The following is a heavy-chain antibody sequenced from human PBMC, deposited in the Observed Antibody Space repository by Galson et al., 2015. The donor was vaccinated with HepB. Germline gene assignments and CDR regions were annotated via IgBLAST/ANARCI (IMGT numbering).Heavy chain of an antibody. CDR1: GGSISSGSYY. V-gene: IGHV4-61*02. Sequence: TLSLTCTVSGGSISSGSYYWSWIRQPAGKGLEWIGRIYTSGSTNYNPSLKSRVTISVDTSKNQFSLKLSSVTAADTAVYYCARDLPSSSPGVGYDYWGQGTLVTVSS. CDR3: ARDLPSSSPGVGYDY. J-gene: IGHJ4*02. D-gene: IGHD6-6*01. CDR2: IYTSGST.